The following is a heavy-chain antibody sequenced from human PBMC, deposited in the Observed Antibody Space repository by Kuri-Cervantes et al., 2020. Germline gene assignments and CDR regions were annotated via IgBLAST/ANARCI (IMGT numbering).Heavy chain of an antibody. D-gene: IGHD3-3*01. V-gene: IGHV1-18*01. CDR3: ARDTYDFWSGYGYYYGMDV. Sequence: ASVKVSCKASGYTFTSYGISWVRQAPGQGLEWMGWISAYNGNTNYAQKLQGRVTMTTDTSTSTAYMELRSLRSDDTAVYYCARDTYDFWSGYGYYYGMDVWGQGTLVTVSS. CDR2: ISAYNGNT. CDR1: GYTFTSYG. J-gene: IGHJ6*02.